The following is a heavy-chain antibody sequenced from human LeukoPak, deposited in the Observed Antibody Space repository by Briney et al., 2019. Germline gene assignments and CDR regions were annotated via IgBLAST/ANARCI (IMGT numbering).Heavy chain of an antibody. CDR2: INHSGST. CDR1: GGSFSGYY. J-gene: IGHJ4*02. CDR3: AREKVDTAMATIDY. Sequence: SETLSLTCAVYGGSFSGYYWSWIRQPPGKGLEWIGEINHSGSTNYNPSLKSRVTISVDTSKNLFSLKLSSVTAADTAVYYCAREKVDTAMATIDYWGQGTLVTVSS. V-gene: IGHV4-34*01. D-gene: IGHD5-18*01.